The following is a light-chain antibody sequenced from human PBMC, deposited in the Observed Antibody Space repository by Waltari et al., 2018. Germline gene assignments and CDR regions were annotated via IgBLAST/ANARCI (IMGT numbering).Light chain of an antibody. Sequence: QSVLTQPPSVSGTPGQSVTIFCSGSNSNIVNNYVYWYQQFPGTAPKLLIYRNDQRPSGVPDRFSGSRSGSSASLAISGLRSEDEASYFCASWDDSLTCVLFGGGTKLTV. CDR1: NSNIVNNY. CDR2: RND. CDR3: ASWDDSLTCVL. V-gene: IGLV1-47*01. J-gene: IGLJ3*02.